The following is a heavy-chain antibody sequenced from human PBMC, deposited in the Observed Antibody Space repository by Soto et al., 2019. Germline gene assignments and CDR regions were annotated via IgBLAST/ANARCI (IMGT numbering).Heavy chain of an antibody. Sequence: SETLSLTCTVSGDSVSSGNYYWSWIRQPPGKGLEWIGYVYYSGSTNYNPSLKSRVTISVDTSKNQFSLKLSSVTAADTAVYYCASYGSGSYYNGYYFDYWGQGTLVTVSS. D-gene: IGHD3-10*01. CDR3: ASYGSGSYYNGYYFDY. V-gene: IGHV4-61*01. J-gene: IGHJ4*02. CDR1: GDSVSSGNYY. CDR2: VYYSGST.